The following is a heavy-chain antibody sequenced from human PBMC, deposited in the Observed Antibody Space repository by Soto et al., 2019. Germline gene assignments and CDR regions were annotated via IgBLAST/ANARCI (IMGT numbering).Heavy chain of an antibody. CDR2: IYYSGST. V-gene: IGHV4-31*03. CDR1: GGSISSGGYY. CDR3: ARVRWRNIVANNWFDP. J-gene: IGHJ5*02. D-gene: IGHD5-12*01. Sequence: QVQLQESGPGLVKPSQTLSLTCTVSGGSISSGGYYWSWIRQHPGKGLEWIGYIYYSGSTYYNPSLKSRVTISGDTSKSHVSLKLSSVTAADTAVYYCARVRWRNIVANNWFDPWGQGTLVTVSS.